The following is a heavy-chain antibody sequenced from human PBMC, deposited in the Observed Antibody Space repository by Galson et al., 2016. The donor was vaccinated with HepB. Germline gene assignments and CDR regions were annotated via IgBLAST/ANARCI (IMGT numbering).Heavy chain of an antibody. J-gene: IGHJ4*02. D-gene: IGHD2-15*01. CDR1: GFTFSSYG. Sequence: LRLSCAASGFTFSSYGMNWVRQAPGKGLEWVSSISSSSSYIYYANSVKGRFTISRDNAKNSLYLQMNSLRPEDTAVYYCARVGRTYCSGIKCYSGDFDYWGQGTLVTVSS. CDR3: ARVGRTYCSGIKCYSGDFDY. V-gene: IGHV3-21*01. CDR2: ISSSSSYI.